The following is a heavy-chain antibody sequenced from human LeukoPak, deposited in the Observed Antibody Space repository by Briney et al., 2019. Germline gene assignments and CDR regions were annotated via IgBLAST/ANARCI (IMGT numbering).Heavy chain of an antibody. CDR2: IYTSGST. D-gene: IGHD6-6*01. CDR1: GGSISSSNYY. V-gene: IGHV4-61*02. Sequence: SETLSLTCTVSGGSISSSNYYWSWIRQPAGKGLEWIGRIYTSGSTNYNPSLKSRVTISVDTSKNQFSLKLSSVTAADTAVYYCASYIAARAYWYFDLWGRGTLVTVSS. CDR3: ASYIAARAYWYFDL. J-gene: IGHJ2*01.